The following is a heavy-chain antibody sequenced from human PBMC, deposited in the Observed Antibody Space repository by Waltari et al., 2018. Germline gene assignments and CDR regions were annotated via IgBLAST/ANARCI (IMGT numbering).Heavy chain of an antibody. J-gene: IGHJ6*02. CDR3: ARDEARYYDIMTGGGYYGLDV. V-gene: IGHV4-61*02. CDR1: GGSITSGRVY. CDR2: IFTSGST. Sequence: QVQLQESGPGLVRHSQTLSLTCTVSGGSITSGRVYWTLIRQPAGKGLEWVGNIFTSGSTKYNPSLKSRVSVSLDTSENQFSLRLSSVTAADTAVYYCARDEARYYDIMTGGGYYGLDVWGQGTTVTVSS. D-gene: IGHD3-9*01.